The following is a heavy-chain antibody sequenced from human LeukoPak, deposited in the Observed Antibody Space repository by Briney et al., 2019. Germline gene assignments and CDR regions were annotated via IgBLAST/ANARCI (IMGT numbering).Heavy chain of an antibody. CDR1: GFTFSSYA. CDR2: ISYDGSNK. CDR3: AREGKQWLVPLYYGMDV. V-gene: IGHV3-30-3*01. D-gene: IGHD6-19*01. J-gene: IGHJ6*02. Sequence: GGSLGLSCAASGFTFSSYAMHWVRQAPGKGLEWVAVISYDGSNKYYADSVKGRFTISRDNSKNTLYLQMNSLRAEDTAVYYCAREGKQWLVPLYYGMDVWGQGTTVTVSS.